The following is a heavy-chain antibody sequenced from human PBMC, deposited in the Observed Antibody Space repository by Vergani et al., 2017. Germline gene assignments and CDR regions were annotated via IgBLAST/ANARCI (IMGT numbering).Heavy chain of an antibody. CDR1: GFTFSSYA. V-gene: IGHV3-23*01. Sequence: EVQLLESGGGLVQPGGSLRLSCAASGFTFSSYAMSWVRQAPGKGLEWVAAISGSGGSTYYADSVKGRFTISRDNSKNTLYLQMNSLRAEDTAVYYCAKGPQGGIFGVVSYYFDYWGQGTLVTVSS. CDR2: ISGSGGST. CDR3: AKGPQGGIFGVVSYYFDY. J-gene: IGHJ4*02. D-gene: IGHD3-3*01.